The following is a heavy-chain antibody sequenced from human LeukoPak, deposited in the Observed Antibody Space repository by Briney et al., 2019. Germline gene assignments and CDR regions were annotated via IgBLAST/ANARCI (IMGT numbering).Heavy chain of an antibody. CDR3: AREDYGDLEPYYYYGMDV. CDR2: IWYDGSNK. Sequence: GRSLRLSCAASGFTFSIYGMHWVRQAPGKGLEWVAVIWYDGSNKYYADSVKGRFTISRDNSKNTLYLQMNSLRAEDTAVYYCAREDYGDLEPYYYYGMDVWGQGTTVTVSS. CDR1: GFTFSIYG. D-gene: IGHD4-17*01. J-gene: IGHJ6*02. V-gene: IGHV3-33*01.